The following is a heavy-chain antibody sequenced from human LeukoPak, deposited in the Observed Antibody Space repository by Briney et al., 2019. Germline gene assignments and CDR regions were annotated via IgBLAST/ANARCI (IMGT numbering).Heavy chain of an antibody. V-gene: IGHV1-8*01. J-gene: IGHJ4*02. D-gene: IGHD6-13*01. CDR1: GYTFTSYD. Sequence: ASVKVSRKASGYTFTSYDINWVRQATGQGLEWMGWMNPNSGNTGYAQKFQGRVTMTRNTSISTAYMELSSLRSEDTAVYYCARGLQAAAGTIDYWGQGTLVTVSS. CDR2: MNPNSGNT. CDR3: ARGLQAAAGTIDY.